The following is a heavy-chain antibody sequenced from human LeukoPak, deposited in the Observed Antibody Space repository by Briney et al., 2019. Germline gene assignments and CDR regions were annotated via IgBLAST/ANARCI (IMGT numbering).Heavy chain of an antibody. J-gene: IGHJ4*02. CDR2: IYYSGST. CDR1: GGSISSGDYY. D-gene: IGHD6-19*01. CDR3: ARAGYSSGWYNYYFDY. Sequence: SETLSLTCTVSGGSISSGDYYWSWIRQPPGKGLEWIGYIYYSGSTYYNPSLKSRVTISVDTSKNQFSLKLSSVTAADTAVYYCARAGYSSGWYNYYFDYWGQGTLVTVSS. V-gene: IGHV4-30-4*01.